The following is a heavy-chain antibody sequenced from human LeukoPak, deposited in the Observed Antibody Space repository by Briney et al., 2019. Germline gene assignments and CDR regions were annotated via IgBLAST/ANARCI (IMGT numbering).Heavy chain of an antibody. J-gene: IGHJ3*02. CDR3: AMRSVAVAGTSNDAFDI. D-gene: IGHD6-19*01. V-gene: IGHV4-39*01. CDR2: IYYSGST. Sequence: SETLSLTFTVSGGSISSSSYYWGWIRQPPGKGLEWIGSIYYSGSTYYNPSLKSRVTISVDTSKNQFSLKLSSVTAADTAVYYCAMRSVAVAGTSNDAFDIWGQGTMVTVSS. CDR1: GGSISSSSYY.